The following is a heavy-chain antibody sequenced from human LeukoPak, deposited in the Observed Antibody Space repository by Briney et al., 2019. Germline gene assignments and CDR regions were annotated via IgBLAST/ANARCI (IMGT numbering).Heavy chain of an antibody. D-gene: IGHD3-22*01. V-gene: IGHV4-59*01. J-gene: IGHJ5*02. CDR2: IYYSGST. CDR3: ARDSHLMEYYYDSRGFGWFDP. Sequence: SETLSLTCTVSGGSISSYYWSWIRQPPGKGLEWIGYIYYSGSTNYNPSLKSRVTISVDTSKNQFSLKLSSVTAADTAVYYCARDSHLMEYYYDSRGFGWFDPWGQGTLVTVSS. CDR1: GGSISSYY.